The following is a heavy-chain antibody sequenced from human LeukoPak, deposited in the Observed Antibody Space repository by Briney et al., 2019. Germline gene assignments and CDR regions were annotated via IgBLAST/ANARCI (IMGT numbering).Heavy chain of an antibody. D-gene: IGHD5-12*01. Sequence: ASVKVSCKASGYTFIRNHIHWVREAPGQRLEWMGIINPSGGSTTYAQKFQGRVTMTRDTSTRTVYMELSSLRSEDTAVYYCARLHDYYWYFDLWGRGTLVTVSS. V-gene: IGHV1-46*01. CDR2: INPSGGST. J-gene: IGHJ2*01. CDR1: GYTFIRNH. CDR3: ARLHDYYWYFDL.